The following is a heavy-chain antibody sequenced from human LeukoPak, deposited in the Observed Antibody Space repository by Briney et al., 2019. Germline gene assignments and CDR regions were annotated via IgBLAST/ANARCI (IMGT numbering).Heavy chain of an antibody. CDR2: IGTAGDT. J-gene: IGHJ4*02. CDR3: AGAGSETQWRAFDF. V-gene: IGHV3-13*01. CDR1: GFTFSRYD. D-gene: IGHD6-19*01. Sequence: PGRSLRLSCAASGFTFSRYDMHWVRQATGKGLEWVSGIGTAGDTYYAGSVKGRFTISRENAKNSLYLQMNSLTAGDTAVYYCAGAGSETQWRAFDFWGQGALVTVFS.